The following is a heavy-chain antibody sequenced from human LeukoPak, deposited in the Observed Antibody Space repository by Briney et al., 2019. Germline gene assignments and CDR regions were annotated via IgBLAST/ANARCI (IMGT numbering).Heavy chain of an antibody. J-gene: IGHJ4*02. D-gene: IGHD6-19*01. V-gene: IGHV5-51*01. Sequence: GESLKISRKGSGYNFTNYWIGWVRQVPGKGLEWMGIIYPGDSDTRYSPSFQGQVTISTDKSIGTAYLQWSSLKASDTAMYYCARYSSGWSVDYWGQGTLVTVSS. CDR2: IYPGDSDT. CDR1: GYNFTNYW. CDR3: ARYSSGWSVDY.